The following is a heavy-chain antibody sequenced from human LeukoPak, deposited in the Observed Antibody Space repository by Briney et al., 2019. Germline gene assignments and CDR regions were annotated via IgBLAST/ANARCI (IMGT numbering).Heavy chain of an antibody. D-gene: IGHD1-7*01. V-gene: IGHV3-30*04. J-gene: IGHJ1*01. CDR3: ARVGETGTVTMELDL. CDR1: GFPFADYS. CDR2: MSFDGSFE. Sequence: PGGSLRLSCVASGFPFADYSLHWVRQAPGKGLEWVALMSFDGSFENFADSVKGRFTISRDTARNTLYLHMCSLGVEDSAVYYCARVGETGTVTMELDLWGQGALVTVSS.